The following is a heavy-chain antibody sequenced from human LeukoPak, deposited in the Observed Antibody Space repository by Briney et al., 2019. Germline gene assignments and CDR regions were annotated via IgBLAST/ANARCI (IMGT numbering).Heavy chain of an antibody. V-gene: IGHV3-23*01. CDR3: ARDIRGYSYGHFNY. J-gene: IGHJ4*02. CDR1: GFTFSSYA. CDR2: ISGSGGST. Sequence: GGSLRLSRAASGFTFSSYAMSWVRQAPGKGLEWVSAISGSGGSTYYADSVKGRFTISRDNSKNTLYLQMNSLRAEDTAVYYCARDIRGYSYGHFNYWGQGTLVTVSS. D-gene: IGHD5-18*01.